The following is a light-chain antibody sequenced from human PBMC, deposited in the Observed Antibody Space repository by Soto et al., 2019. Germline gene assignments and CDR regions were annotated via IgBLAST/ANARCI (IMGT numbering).Light chain of an antibody. Sequence: QSALTQPRSVSGSPGQSVTISCTGTSSDVGGYSYVSWYQQHPGKAPKLMISDVSKRPSGVPDRFSGSKFGNTASLTISGLQAEDEADYYCCSYAGAFTYVFGSGTKLTVL. CDR1: SSDVGGYSY. CDR2: DVS. J-gene: IGLJ1*01. CDR3: CSYAGAFTYV. V-gene: IGLV2-11*01.